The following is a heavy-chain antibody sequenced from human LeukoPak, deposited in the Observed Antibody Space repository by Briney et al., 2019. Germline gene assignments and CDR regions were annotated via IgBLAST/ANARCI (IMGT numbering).Heavy chain of an antibody. Sequence: PSETLSLTCTVSGGSIGSYYWSWIRQPPGKGLEHIGYIYYSGSTNYNPSLKSRVTISVDTSKNQFSLKLSSVTAADTAVYFCARHDSARGYFDFWGQGTLVTVSS. D-gene: IGHD3-10*01. CDR1: GGSIGSYY. CDR2: IYYSGST. CDR3: ARHDSARGYFDF. J-gene: IGHJ4*02. V-gene: IGHV4-59*08.